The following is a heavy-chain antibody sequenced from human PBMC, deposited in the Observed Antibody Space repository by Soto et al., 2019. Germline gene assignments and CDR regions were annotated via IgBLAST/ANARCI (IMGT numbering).Heavy chain of an antibody. CDR1: GGTFSSYT. CDR2: IIPILGIA. D-gene: IGHD3-22*01. J-gene: IGHJ3*02. V-gene: IGHV1-69*02. Sequence: QVQLVQSGAEVKKPGSSVKVSCKASGGTFSSYTISWVRQAPGQGLEWMGRIIPILGIANYAQKFQGRVTITADKSTCTAYMELSSLRSEDTAVYYCARGYYYDSSGYYYEGDAFDIWGQGTMVTVSS. CDR3: ARGYYYDSSGYYYEGDAFDI.